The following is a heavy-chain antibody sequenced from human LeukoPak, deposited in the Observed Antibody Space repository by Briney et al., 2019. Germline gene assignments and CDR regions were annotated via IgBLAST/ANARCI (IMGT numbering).Heavy chain of an antibody. D-gene: IGHD4-17*01. CDR2: INSDGSST. Sequence: PGGSLRLSCAASGFTFSSYWMHWVRQAPGKGLVWVSRINSDGSSTSYADSVKGRFAISRDNAKNTLYLQMNSLRAEDTAVYYCAREVMEYGDYSGWFDPWGQGTLVTVSS. J-gene: IGHJ5*02. V-gene: IGHV3-74*01. CDR3: AREVMEYGDYSGWFDP. CDR1: GFTFSSYW.